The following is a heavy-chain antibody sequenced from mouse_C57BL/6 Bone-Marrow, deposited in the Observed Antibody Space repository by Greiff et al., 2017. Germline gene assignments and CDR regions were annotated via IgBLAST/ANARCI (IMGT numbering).Heavy chain of an antibody. CDR2: ISSGGDYI. V-gene: IGHV5S21*01. CDR1: GFTFSSYA. CDR3: TRRYDGYYDWVWFAY. J-gene: IGHJ3*01. D-gene: IGHD2-3*01. Sequence: EVKVVESGEGLVKPGGSLKLSCAASGFTFSSYAMSWVRQTPETRLEWVAYISSGGDYIYYADTVKGRFTISRDNARNTLYLQMSSLKSEDTAMYYCTRRYDGYYDWVWFAYWGQGTLVTVSA.